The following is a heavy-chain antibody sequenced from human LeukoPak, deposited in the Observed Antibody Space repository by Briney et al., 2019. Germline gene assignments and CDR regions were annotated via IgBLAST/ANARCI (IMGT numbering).Heavy chain of an antibody. D-gene: IGHD2-2*01. CDR3: VKGGGHIVVVPDSPRDWFDP. V-gene: IGHV3-64D*06. CDR2: ISSNGGST. Sequence: GGSLRLSCSASGFPFNIYAMHWVRQAPGKGLEYVSAISSNGGSTYYADSVKGRFTFSRDNSKNTLYLQMSSLRPEDTAVYYGVKGGGHIVVVPDSPRDWFDPWGQGTLVTVLS. J-gene: IGHJ5*02. CDR1: GFPFNIYA.